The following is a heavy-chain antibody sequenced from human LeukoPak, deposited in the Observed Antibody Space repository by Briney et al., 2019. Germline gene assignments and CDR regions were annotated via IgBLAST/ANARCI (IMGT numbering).Heavy chain of an antibody. CDR1: GFTFSSCD. CDR3: AKLGSSGSNYYYYMDV. D-gene: IGHD6-19*01. CDR2: ITGNGVTT. Sequence: GGSLRLSCAASGFTFSSCDMTWVRQAPGKGLEWVPAITGNGVTTYYADSVKGRFTISRDNSRNTLYLQMNSLRADDTAVYYCAKLGSSGSNYYYYMDVWGKGTTVTVSS. J-gene: IGHJ6*03. V-gene: IGHV3-23*01.